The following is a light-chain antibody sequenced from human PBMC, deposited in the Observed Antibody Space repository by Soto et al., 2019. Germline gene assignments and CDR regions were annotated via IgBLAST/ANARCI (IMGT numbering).Light chain of an antibody. CDR3: QKYNSAPWT. V-gene: IGKV1-27*01. Sequence: DTQMTHSPSSLSASVGNRGTITWRASQSITTYLNWYQKKPGKVPKLLIYAASALQSGVPSRFSGSGSGTDFPLTISSLQPEDVATYYCQKYNSAPWTFGQGTKVDI. J-gene: IGKJ1*01. CDR1: QSITTY. CDR2: AAS.